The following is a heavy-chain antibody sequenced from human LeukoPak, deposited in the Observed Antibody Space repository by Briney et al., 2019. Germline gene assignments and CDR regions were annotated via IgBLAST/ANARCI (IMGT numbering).Heavy chain of an antibody. J-gene: IGHJ3*02. CDR3: ALIAVASFGAFDI. Sequence: GASVKVSCKASGYTFTSYDINWVRQATGQGLEWMGWMNPNSGNTGYAQKFQGRVTMTRNTSISTAYMELSSLRSEDTAVYYCALIAVASFGAFDIWGQRTMVTVSS. V-gene: IGHV1-8*01. CDR2: MNPNSGNT. CDR1: GYTFTSYD. D-gene: IGHD6-19*01.